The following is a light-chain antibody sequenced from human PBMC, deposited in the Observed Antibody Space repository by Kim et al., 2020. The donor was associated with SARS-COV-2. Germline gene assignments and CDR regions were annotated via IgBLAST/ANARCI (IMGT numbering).Light chain of an antibody. CDR3: CSYAGSYTRV. CDR1: SSNVGSYNS. Sequence: GQSVTISCTGTSSNVGSYNSVSWYQQHPGKAPKLIIYDVSKRPSGVPDRFSGSKSSNTASLTISGLQAEDEADYSCCSYAGSYTRVFGGGTQLTVL. CDR2: DVS. J-gene: IGLJ2*01. V-gene: IGLV2-11*01.